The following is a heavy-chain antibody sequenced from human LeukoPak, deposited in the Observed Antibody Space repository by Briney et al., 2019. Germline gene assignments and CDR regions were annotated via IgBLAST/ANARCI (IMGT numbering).Heavy chain of an antibody. CDR1: GFTFSSYG. D-gene: IGHD6-13*01. CDR2: IRYDGSNK. J-gene: IGHJ4*02. V-gene: IGHV3-30*02. Sequence: PGGSLRLSCAASGFTFSSYGMHWVRQAPGKGLEWVAFIRYDGSNKYYADSVKGRFTISRDNSKNTLYLQMNSLRAEDTAVYYCGGYSSSRYYFDYWGQGTLVTVSS. CDR3: GGYSSSRYYFDY.